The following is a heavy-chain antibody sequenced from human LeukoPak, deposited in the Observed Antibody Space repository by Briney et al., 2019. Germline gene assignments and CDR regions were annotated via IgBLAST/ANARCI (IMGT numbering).Heavy chain of an antibody. Sequence: PSETLSLSCVVSGGSLSTHHWSWIRQSPGRGLEWIGYISDSGSTNYNPSLKSRVTISVDTSKNQFSLMLSSVTAADTAVYYCARGYDSSAYYPFNYWGQGTLVTVSS. CDR2: ISDSGST. CDR1: GGSLSTHH. CDR3: ARGYDSSAYYPFNY. J-gene: IGHJ4*02. V-gene: IGHV4-59*11. D-gene: IGHD3-22*01.